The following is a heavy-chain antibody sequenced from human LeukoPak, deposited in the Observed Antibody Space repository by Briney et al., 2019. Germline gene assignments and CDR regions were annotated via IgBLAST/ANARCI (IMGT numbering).Heavy chain of an antibody. D-gene: IGHD6-13*01. CDR2: IYYSGST. V-gene: IGHV4-39*07. CDR3: ASLLGYSSSWPRVDDY. CDR1: GGSISSSSYY. J-gene: IGHJ4*02. Sequence: PSETLSLTCTVSGGSISSSSYYWGWIRQPPGKGLEWIGSIYYSGSTYYNPSLKSRVTISVDTSKNQFSLKLSSVTAADTAVYYCASLLGYSSSWPRVDDYWGQGTLVTVSS.